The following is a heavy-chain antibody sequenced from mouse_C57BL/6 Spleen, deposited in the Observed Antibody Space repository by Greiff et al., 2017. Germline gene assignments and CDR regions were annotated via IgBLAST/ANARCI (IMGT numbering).Heavy chain of an antibody. CDR1: GYAFSSSW. CDR2: IYPGDGDT. V-gene: IGHV1-82*01. Sequence: QVQLQQSGPELVKPGASVKISCKASGYAFSSSWMNWVKQRPGKGLEWIGRIYPGDGDTNYNGKFKGKATLTAEKSSSTAYMQLSSLTSEDSAVYFCARKGYDYGDFDYWGQGTTLTVSS. D-gene: IGHD2-4*01. CDR3: ARKGYDYGDFDY. J-gene: IGHJ2*01.